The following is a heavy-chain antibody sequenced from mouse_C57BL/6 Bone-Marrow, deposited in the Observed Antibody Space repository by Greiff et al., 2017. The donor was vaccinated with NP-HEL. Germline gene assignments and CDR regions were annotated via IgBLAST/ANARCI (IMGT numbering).Heavy chain of an antibody. CDR3: ARGGLYYYGSSPWFAY. CDR2: IYPRSGNT. J-gene: IGHJ3*01. V-gene: IGHV1-81*01. D-gene: IGHD1-1*01. Sequence: QVQLKESGAELARPGASVKLSCKASGYTFTSYGISWVKQRTGQGLEWIGEIYPRSGNTYYNEKFKGKATLTADKSSSTAYMELRSLTSEDSAVYFCARGGLYYYGSSPWFAYWGQGTLVTVSA. CDR1: GYTFTSYG.